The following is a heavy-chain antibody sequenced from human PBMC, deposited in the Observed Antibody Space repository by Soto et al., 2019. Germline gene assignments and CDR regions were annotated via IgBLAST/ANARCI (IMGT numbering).Heavy chain of an antibody. J-gene: IGHJ4*02. CDR2: IYWDDDK. D-gene: IGHD2-15*01. V-gene: IGHV2-5*02. CDR3: AHMVVAGITYSFDS. CDR1: GFSLSTSGVG. Sequence: QITLKESGPTLVKPTQTLTLTCTFSGFSLSTSGVGVGWIRQPPGKALEWLTFIYWDDDKRNSPFLKSRLTITKNTSKNQVVHTLTNMDPVDPATSYRAHMVVAGITYSFDSWGQGTLVTVSS.